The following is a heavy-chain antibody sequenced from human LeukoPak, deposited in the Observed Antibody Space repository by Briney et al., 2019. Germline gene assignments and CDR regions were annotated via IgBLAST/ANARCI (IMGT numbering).Heavy chain of an antibody. J-gene: IGHJ4*02. V-gene: IGHV5-51*01. CDR1: GSSFTSYW. CDR2: IYPGDSDT. CDR3: ARLSLVTTKELDY. Sequence: PGESLQISCQGSGSSFTSYWIGWVRQLPGKGLEWMGIIYPGDSDTRYSPSFQGQVTISADKSISTAYLQWSSLKASDTAMYYCARLSLVTTKELDYWGQGTLVTVSS. D-gene: IGHD4-17*01.